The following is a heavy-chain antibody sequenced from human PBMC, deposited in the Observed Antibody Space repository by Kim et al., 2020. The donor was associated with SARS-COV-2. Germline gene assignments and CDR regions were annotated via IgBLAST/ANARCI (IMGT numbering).Heavy chain of an antibody. Sequence: ASVKVSCKASGYTFTGYYMHWVRQAPGQGLEWMGRINPNSGGTNYAQKFQGRVTMTRDTSISTAYMELSRLRSDDTAVYYCARVWRFVHDFWSGYYMDVWGKGTTVTVSS. D-gene: IGHD3-3*01. CDR2: INPNSGGT. CDR1: GYTFTGYY. CDR3: ARVWRFVHDFWSGYYMDV. V-gene: IGHV1-2*06. J-gene: IGHJ6*03.